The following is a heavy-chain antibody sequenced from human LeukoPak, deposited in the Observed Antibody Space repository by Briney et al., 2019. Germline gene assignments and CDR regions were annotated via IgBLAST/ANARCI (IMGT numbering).Heavy chain of an antibody. J-gene: IGHJ4*02. CDR1: GGSISSSSYY. Sequence: SETLSLTCTVSGGSISSSSYYWGWIRQPPGKGLEWIGTIYYSGSTNYNPSLKSRVTMSVDTSKNQFSLKLSSVTAADTAVYYCARSPGGSYSIDYWGQGTLVTVSS. V-gene: IGHV4-39*07. D-gene: IGHD1-26*01. CDR2: IYYSGST. CDR3: ARSPGGSYSIDY.